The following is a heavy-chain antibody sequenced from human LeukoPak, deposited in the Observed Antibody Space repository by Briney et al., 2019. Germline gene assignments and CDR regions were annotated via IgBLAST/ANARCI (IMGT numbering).Heavy chain of an antibody. CDR3: ARHQWLGQGGYYYGMDV. CDR2: IYPGDSDT. Sequence: GESLKISCKGSGYSFTSYWIGWVRQMPGKGLEWMGIIYPGDSDTRYSPSFQGQVTISADKSISTAYLQWSSLKASDTAMYYCARHQWLGQGGYYYGMDVWGQGTTVTVSS. J-gene: IGHJ6*02. D-gene: IGHD6-19*01. CDR1: GYSFTSYW. V-gene: IGHV5-51*01.